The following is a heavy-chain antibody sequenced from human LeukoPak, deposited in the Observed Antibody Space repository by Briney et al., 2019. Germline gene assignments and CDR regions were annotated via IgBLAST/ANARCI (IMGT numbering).Heavy chain of an antibody. CDR2: IYYSGNT. Sequence: SETLSLTCTVSGGSISSYYWSWIRQPPGKGLEWIGYIYYSGNTDYNPSLKSRVTISVDTSENQFSLKLNSVTAADTAVYYCARPVGGSVFDCWGQGTLVTVSS. CDR3: ARPVGGSVFDC. J-gene: IGHJ4*02. CDR1: GGSISSYY. V-gene: IGHV4-59*01. D-gene: IGHD1-26*01.